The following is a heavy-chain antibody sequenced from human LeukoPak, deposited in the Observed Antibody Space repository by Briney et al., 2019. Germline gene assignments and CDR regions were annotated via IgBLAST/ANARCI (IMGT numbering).Heavy chain of an antibody. D-gene: IGHD3-10*01. Sequence: SVTVSFKASGGTFSIYAISWVRQAPGQGLEWMGRIIPILGIANYAQKFQGRVTITADKSTSTAYMELSSLRSEDTAVYYCARVQRENYYGSGSYSWAYGMDVWGQGTTVTVSS. CDR3: ARVQRENYYGSGSYSWAYGMDV. J-gene: IGHJ6*02. V-gene: IGHV1-69*04. CDR1: GGTFSIYA. CDR2: IIPILGIA.